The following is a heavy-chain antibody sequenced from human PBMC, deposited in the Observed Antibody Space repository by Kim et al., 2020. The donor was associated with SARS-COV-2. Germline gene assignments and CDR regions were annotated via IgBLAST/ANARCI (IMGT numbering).Heavy chain of an antibody. J-gene: IGHJ6*02. CDR1: GGSFSGYY. CDR3: ARALFPPIAVAGGYGMDV. Sequence: SETLSLTCAVYGGSFSGYYWSWIRQPPGKGLEWIGEINHSGSTNYNPSLKSRVTISVDTSKNQFSLKLSSVTAADTAVYYCARALFPPIAVAGGYGMDVWGQGTTVTVSS. CDR2: INHSGST. V-gene: IGHV4-34*01. D-gene: IGHD6-19*01.